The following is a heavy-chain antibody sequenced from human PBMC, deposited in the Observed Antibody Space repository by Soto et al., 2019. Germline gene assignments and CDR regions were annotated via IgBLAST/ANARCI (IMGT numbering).Heavy chain of an antibody. Sequence: GGSLRLSCAASGFTFSSYGMHWVRQAPGKGLEWVAVIWYDGSNKYYADSVKGRFTISRDNSKNTLYLQMNSLRAEDTAVYYCARDLIRYCGGDCYNDYWGQGTLVTVSS. V-gene: IGHV3-33*01. CDR3: ARDLIRYCGGDCYNDY. CDR2: IWYDGSNK. CDR1: GFTFSSYG. D-gene: IGHD2-21*02. J-gene: IGHJ4*02.